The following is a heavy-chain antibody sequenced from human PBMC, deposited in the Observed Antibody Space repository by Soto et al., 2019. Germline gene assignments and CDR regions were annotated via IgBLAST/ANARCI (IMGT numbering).Heavy chain of an antibody. J-gene: IGHJ4*02. D-gene: IGHD6-13*01. V-gene: IGHV4-34*01. CDR3: ARERAKSVAAAGRRLFDY. Sequence: SETLSLTCAVYGGSFSGYYWSWIRQPPGKGLEWIGEINHSGSTNYNPSLKSRVTISVDTSKNQFSLKLSSVTAADTAVYYCARERAKSVAAAGRRLFDYCGKGTLVTVSS. CDR2: INHSGST. CDR1: GGSFSGYY.